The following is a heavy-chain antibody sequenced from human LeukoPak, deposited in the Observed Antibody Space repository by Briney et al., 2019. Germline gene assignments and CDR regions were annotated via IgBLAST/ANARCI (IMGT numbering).Heavy chain of an antibody. CDR1: GYTFTSYG. J-gene: IGHJ6*03. D-gene: IGHD3-10*01. CDR3: ATVGYGSGSIPYYYMDV. CDR2: ISAYNGNT. Sequence: ASVKVSCKASGYTFTSYGISWVRQAPGQGLEWMGWISAYNGNTNYAQKLQGRVTMTTDTSTSTAYMELRSLRSDDTAVYYCATVGYGSGSIPYYYMDVWGKGTTVTVSS. V-gene: IGHV1-18*01.